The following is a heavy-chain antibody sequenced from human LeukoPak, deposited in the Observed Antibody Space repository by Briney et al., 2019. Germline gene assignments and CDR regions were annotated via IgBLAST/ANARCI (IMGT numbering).Heavy chain of an antibody. D-gene: IGHD3-22*01. CDR2: ISGSGGST. J-gene: IGHJ4*02. Sequence: GGSLRLSCAASGFTFSSYGMSWVRQAPGKGLEWVSAISGSGGSTYYADSVKGRFTISRDNSKNTLYLQMNSLRAEDTAVYYCAKDVGRITMIRADYWGQGTLVTVSS. CDR3: AKDVGRITMIRADY. V-gene: IGHV3-23*01. CDR1: GFTFSSYG.